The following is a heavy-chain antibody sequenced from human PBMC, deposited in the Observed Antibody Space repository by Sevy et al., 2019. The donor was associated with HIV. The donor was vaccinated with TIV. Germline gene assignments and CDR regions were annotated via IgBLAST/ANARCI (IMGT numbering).Heavy chain of an antibody. CDR3: ARELWPGDY. D-gene: IGHD2-21*01. CDR2: VDQDGSQK. Sequence: GGSLRLSCAASGFTFSDCFMGWVRQAPGKGLEWVANVDQDGSQKNYVASVKGRFTVSRDNAKNSLYLQMNRLRVDDTAVYYCARELWPGDYWGQGTLVTVSS. V-gene: IGHV3-7*01. CDR1: GFTFSDCF. J-gene: IGHJ4*02.